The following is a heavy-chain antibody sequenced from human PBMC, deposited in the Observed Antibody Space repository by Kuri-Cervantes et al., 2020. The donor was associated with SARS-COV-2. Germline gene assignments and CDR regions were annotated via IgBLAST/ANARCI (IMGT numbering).Heavy chain of an antibody. CDR2: INHNGNT. V-gene: IGHV4-34*01. D-gene: IGHD3-3*01. Sequence: SETLSLTCAVYGGSFNNYYWSWVRQSPGKGLEWIGEINHNGNTNYNPSLKSRVTISVDTSKSQFSLRLTSVTAADTAIYFCAKYGTDDYLSTYFVRGSWFDPWGQGTLVTVSS. CDR1: GGSFNNYY. CDR3: AKYGTDDYLSTYFVRGSWFDP. J-gene: IGHJ5*02.